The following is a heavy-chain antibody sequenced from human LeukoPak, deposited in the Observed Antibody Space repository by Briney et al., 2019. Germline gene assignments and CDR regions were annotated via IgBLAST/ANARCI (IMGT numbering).Heavy chain of an antibody. CDR1: GGSISSYY. CDR2: IYTSGST. D-gene: IGHD6-13*01. J-gene: IGHJ4*02. Sequence: SETLSLTCTVSGGSISSYYWSWIRQPAGKGLEWIGRIYTSGSTNYNPSLKSRVTMSVDTSKNQFSLKLSSVTAADTAVYHCARDLAAAGNFDYWGQGTLVTVSS. CDR3: ARDLAAAGNFDY. V-gene: IGHV4-4*07.